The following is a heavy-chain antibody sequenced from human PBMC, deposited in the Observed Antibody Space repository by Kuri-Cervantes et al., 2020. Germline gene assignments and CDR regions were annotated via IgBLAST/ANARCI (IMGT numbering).Heavy chain of an antibody. V-gene: IGHV3-23*01. CDR3: AKEDINIAAGPDY. J-gene: IGHJ4*02. D-gene: IGHD6-13*01. CDR1: GFTFSSYA. CDR2: ISGSGGST. Sequence: GESLKISCAASGFTFSSYAMSWVRQAPGKGLEWVSAISGSGGSTYYADSVKGRFTISRDNSKNTPYLQMNSLRAEDTAVYYCAKEDINIAAGPDYWGQGTLVTVSS.